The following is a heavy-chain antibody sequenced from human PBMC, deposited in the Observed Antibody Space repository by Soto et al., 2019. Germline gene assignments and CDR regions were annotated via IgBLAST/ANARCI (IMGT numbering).Heavy chain of an antibody. J-gene: IGHJ5*02. CDR3: ARDPGAGKDWFDP. Sequence: ASVKVSCKASGYTFTSYAMHWVRQAPGQRLEWMGWINAGNGNTNYAQKLQGRVTMTTDTSTSTAYMELRSLRSDDTAVYYCARDPGAGKDWFDPWGQGTLVTV. CDR2: INAGNGNT. D-gene: IGHD6-19*01. CDR1: GYTFTSYA. V-gene: IGHV1-3*01.